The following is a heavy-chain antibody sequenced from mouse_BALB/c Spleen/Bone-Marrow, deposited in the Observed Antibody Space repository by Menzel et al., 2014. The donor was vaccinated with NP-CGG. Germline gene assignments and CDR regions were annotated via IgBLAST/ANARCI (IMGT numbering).Heavy chain of an antibody. CDR1: GYSITSDYA. CDR3: GRQFAF. V-gene: IGHV3-2*02. J-gene: IGHJ3*01. CDR2: ISYSGST. Sequence: EVQLQQSGPGLVKPSQSLSLTCTVTGYSITSDYAWNWIRQFPGNKLEWMGYISYSGSTSYNPSLKSRISITRDTSKNQFFLQLNSVTTGDTATYYCGRQFAFWGQGTLVTVSA.